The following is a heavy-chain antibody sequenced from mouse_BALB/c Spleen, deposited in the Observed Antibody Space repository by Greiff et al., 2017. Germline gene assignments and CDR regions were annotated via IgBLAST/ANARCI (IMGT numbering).Heavy chain of an antibody. CDR3: EREGMVLRDRYAMDY. V-gene: IGHV5-17*02. Sequence: EVKLMESGGGLVQPGGSRKLSCAASGFTFSSFGMHWVRQAPGKGLEWVAYISSGSSTIYYADTVKGRFTISRDNPKNTLFLQMTSLRSEDTAMYYCEREGMVLRDRYAMDYWGQGTSVTVSS. J-gene: IGHJ4*01. D-gene: IGHD1-1*01. CDR1: GFTFSSFG. CDR2: ISSGSSTI.